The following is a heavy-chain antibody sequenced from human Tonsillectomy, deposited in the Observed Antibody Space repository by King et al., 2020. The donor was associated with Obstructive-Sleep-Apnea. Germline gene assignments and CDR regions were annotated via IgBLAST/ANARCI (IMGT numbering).Heavy chain of an antibody. CDR2: VRYDGNNK. Sequence: VQLVESGGGVVQPGRSLRLSCAASGFPFSHFGMHWVRQAPGKGLEWVAFVRYDGNNKYYADSRKGRPPLSRDNSKNTLSLQMNSLRAEDTAAYYCAKEPVDTAMVRTFYYGLDVWGQGTTVTVSS. CDR3: AKEPVDTAMVRTFYYGLDV. V-gene: IGHV3-30*02. J-gene: IGHJ6*02. D-gene: IGHD5-18*01. CDR1: GFPFSHFG.